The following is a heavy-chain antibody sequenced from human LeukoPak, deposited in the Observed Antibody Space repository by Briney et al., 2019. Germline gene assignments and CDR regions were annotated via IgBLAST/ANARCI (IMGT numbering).Heavy chain of an antibody. D-gene: IGHD1-14*01. Sequence: VRVSCKASGYTFTAYYMHWVRQAPGQGLEWMGRINPNSGATIYAQNFQGRVTMTTDTSISTAYMELTRLGSDDTAVYYCARTGSFDYWGQGNLVTVSS. V-gene: IGHV1-2*06. CDR1: GYTFTAYY. J-gene: IGHJ4*02. CDR3: ARTGSFDY. CDR2: INPNSGAT.